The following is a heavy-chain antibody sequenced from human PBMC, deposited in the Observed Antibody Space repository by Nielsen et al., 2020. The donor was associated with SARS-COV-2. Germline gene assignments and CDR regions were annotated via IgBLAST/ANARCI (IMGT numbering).Heavy chain of an antibody. CDR3: TTGAPPLSARSVPGAVADAFDI. J-gene: IGHJ3*02. CDR2: IKSKTDGGTT. CDR1: GFTFSSYA. Sequence: GGSLRLSCAASGFTFSSYAMHWVRQAPGKGLEWVGRIKSKTDGGTTDYAAPVKGRFTISRDDSKNTLYLQMNSLKTEDTAVYYCTTGAPPLSARSVPGAVADAFDIWGQGTMVTVSS. V-gene: IGHV3-15*01. D-gene: IGHD2-15*01.